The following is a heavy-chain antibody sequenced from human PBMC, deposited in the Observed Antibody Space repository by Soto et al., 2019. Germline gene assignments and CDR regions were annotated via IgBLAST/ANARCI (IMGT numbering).Heavy chain of an antibody. CDR3: AREGFYDRKIDY. D-gene: IGHD2-2*01. CDR2: VFYSGTT. J-gene: IGHJ4*02. Sequence: PSETLSLTCTVSGGSVNSGDYYWSWVRQPPGKGLEWIGYVFYSGTTYYNPSLQSRVTMSIDTSKSQFSLKLSSVTAADTAVYYCAREGFYDRKIDYWGQGILVTVSS. CDR1: GGSVNSGDYY. V-gene: IGHV4-30-4*01.